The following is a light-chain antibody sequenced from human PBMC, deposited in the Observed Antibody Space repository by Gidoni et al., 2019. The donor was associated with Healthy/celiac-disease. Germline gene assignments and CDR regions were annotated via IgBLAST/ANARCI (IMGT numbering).Light chain of an antibody. J-gene: IGLJ2*01. CDR3: NSRDSSGNPDAV. V-gene: IGLV3-19*01. CDR2: GKN. Sequence: SSELTQDPAVSVALGQTVRITCPGDSLRSYDASWYQQKPGQAPVLVIYGKNNRPSGIPDRFSGSSSGNTASLTITGAQAEDEADYYCNSRDSSGNPDAVFGGGTKLTVL. CDR1: SLRSYD.